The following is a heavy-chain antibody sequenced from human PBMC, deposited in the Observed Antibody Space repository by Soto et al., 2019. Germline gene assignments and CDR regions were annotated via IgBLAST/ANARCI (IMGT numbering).Heavy chain of an antibody. CDR1: GGSISSGGYY. V-gene: IGHV4-31*03. CDR3: AREKQQPMYYYGMDV. CDR2: IYYSGST. D-gene: IGHD6-13*01. Sequence: QVQLQESGPGLVKPSQTLSLTCTVSGGSISSGGYYWSWIRQHPGKGLEWIGYIYYSGSTYYNPSLKSRVTISVDTSKNQFSLKLSSVTAADTAVYYCAREKQQPMYYYGMDVWGQGTTVTVSS. J-gene: IGHJ6*02.